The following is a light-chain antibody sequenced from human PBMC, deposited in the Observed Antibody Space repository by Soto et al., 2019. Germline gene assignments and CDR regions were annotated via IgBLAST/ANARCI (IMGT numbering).Light chain of an antibody. V-gene: IGLV2-14*03. CDR1: SSDIGAYNY. Sequence: QSVLTQPASVSGSPGQSITISCTGTSSDIGAYNYVSWYQQHPGKVPKLLIFDVSSWPSGASNRFSGSKSGNMASLTISGLQAEDEADYYCSSYTTSSTVVFGGGTKLTVL. CDR3: SSYTTSSTVV. J-gene: IGLJ2*01. CDR2: DVS.